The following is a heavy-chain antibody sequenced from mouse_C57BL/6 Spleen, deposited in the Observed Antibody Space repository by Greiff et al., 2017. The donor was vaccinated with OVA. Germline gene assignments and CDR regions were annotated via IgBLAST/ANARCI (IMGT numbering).Heavy chain of an antibody. CDR1: GFTFSDYY. CDR3: ARDDGYYRAMDY. Sequence: EVQRVESEGGLVQPGSSMKLSCTASGFTFSDYYMAWVRQVPEKGLEWVANINYDGSSTYYLDSLKSRFIISRDNAKNILYLQMSSLKSEDTATYYCARDDGYYRAMDYWGQGTSVTVSS. CDR2: INYDGSST. V-gene: IGHV5-16*01. J-gene: IGHJ4*01. D-gene: IGHD2-3*01.